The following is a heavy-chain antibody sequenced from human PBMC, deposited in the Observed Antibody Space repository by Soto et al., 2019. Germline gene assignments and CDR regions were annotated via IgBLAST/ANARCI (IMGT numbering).Heavy chain of an antibody. J-gene: IGHJ4*02. D-gene: IGHD5-18*01. CDR1: GGSISSSSYY. CDR3: ASVIIRGYSYGPSFFVDY. V-gene: IGHV4-39*01. Sequence: PSETLSLTCTVSGGSISSSSYYWGWIRQPPGKGLEWIGSIYYSGSTYYNPSLKSRVTISVDTSKNQFSLKLSSVTAADTAVYYCASVIIRGYSYGPSFFVDYWGQGTLVTVSS. CDR2: IYYSGST.